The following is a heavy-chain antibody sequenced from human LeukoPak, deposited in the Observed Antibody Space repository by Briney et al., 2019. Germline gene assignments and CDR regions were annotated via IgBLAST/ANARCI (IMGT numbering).Heavy chain of an antibody. CDR2: IIPIFGIA. V-gene: IGHV1-69*04. D-gene: IGHD6-25*01. Sequence: ASVTVSCTASGGTFSSYAISWVRQAPGQGLEWMGRIIPIFGIANYAQKFQGRVTITADKSTSTAYMELSSLRSEDTAVYYCARARAAPPSYYGMDVWGQGTTVTVSS. CDR3: ARARAAPPSYYGMDV. CDR1: GGTFSSYA. J-gene: IGHJ6*02.